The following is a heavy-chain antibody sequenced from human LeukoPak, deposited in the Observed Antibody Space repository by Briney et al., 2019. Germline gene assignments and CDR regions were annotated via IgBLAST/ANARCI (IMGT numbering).Heavy chain of an antibody. Sequence: PSETLSLTCTVSGGSISSYYWSWIRQPPGKGLEWIGYIYYSGSTNYNPSLKSRVTISVDTSKNQFSLKLSSVTAADTAVYYCARGLVATIAYYYYYMDVWGKGTTVTVSS. CDR2: IYYSGST. D-gene: IGHD5-12*01. J-gene: IGHJ6*03. CDR1: GGSISSYY. V-gene: IGHV4-59*01. CDR3: ARGLVATIAYYYYYMDV.